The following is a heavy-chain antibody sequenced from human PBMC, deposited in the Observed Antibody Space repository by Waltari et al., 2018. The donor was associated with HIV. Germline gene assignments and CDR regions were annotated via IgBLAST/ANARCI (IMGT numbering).Heavy chain of an antibody. J-gene: IGHJ4*02. V-gene: IGHV3-7*01. D-gene: IGHD4-17*01. CDR3: TRMWGDYGDYNFDY. CDR1: EFTFSSYW. Sequence: EVQLVESGGGLVQPGGSLRLSCAASEFTFSSYWMSWVRQAPGKGLEWVANIKPDGSEMYYVASVKGRFTISRDNAKNSLYLQMNSLRAEDTAVYYCTRMWGDYGDYNFDYWGQGTLVTVSS. CDR2: IKPDGSEM.